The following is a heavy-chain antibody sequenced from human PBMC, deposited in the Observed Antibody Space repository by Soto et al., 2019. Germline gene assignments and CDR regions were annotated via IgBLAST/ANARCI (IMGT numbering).Heavy chain of an antibody. Sequence: SETLSLTCAVYGGSFSGSYWSWIRQPPGKGLEWIGEINHSGSTNYNPSLKRRVTISVETSKNQFSLKLSSVTAADTAVYYCARAASSSSYFDYWGQGTLVTVSS. D-gene: IGHD6-6*01. CDR1: GGSFSGSY. V-gene: IGHV4-34*01. CDR2: INHSGST. CDR3: ARAASSSSYFDY. J-gene: IGHJ4*02.